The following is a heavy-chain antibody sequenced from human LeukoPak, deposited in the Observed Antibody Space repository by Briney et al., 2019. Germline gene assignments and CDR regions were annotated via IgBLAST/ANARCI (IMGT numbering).Heavy chain of an antibody. D-gene: IGHD6-19*01. J-gene: IGHJ4*02. Sequence: ASVKVSCKASGYTFTSYYMHWVRQAPGQGLEWMGKINPSGGSTTYAQKFQGRVTMTRDTSTSTVYMALSSLRSEDTAVYYCAKCRVSSSGSADYWGQGTLVTVSS. CDR3: AKCRVSSSGSADY. V-gene: IGHV1-46*01. CDR1: GYTFTSYY. CDR2: INPSGGST.